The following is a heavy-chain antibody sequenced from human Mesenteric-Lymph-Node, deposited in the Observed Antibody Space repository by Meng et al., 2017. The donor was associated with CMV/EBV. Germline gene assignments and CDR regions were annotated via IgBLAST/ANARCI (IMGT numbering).Heavy chain of an antibody. CDR3: AKETPFTYYYGMDV. CDR2: ISYDGSNK. Sequence: GGSLRLSCAASGFTFSSYAMHWVRQAPGKGLEWVAVISYDGSNKYYADSVKGRFTISRDNSKNTLYLQMNSLRAEDTAVYYCAKETPFTYYYGMDVWGQGTTVTVSS. J-gene: IGHJ6*02. V-gene: IGHV3-30*04. CDR1: GFTFSSYA.